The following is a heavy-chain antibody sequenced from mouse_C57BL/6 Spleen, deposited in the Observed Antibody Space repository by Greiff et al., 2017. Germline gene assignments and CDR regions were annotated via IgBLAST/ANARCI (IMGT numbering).Heavy chain of an antibody. V-gene: IGHV5-12*01. CDR3: ARLTSYWYFDV. Sequence: EVQVVESGGGLVQPGGSLKLSCAASGFTFSDYYMYWVRQTPEKRLEWVAYISNGGGSTYYPDTVKGRFTISRDNAKNTLYLQMSRLKSEDTAMYYCARLTSYWYFDVWGTGTTVTVSS. CDR2: ISNGGGST. J-gene: IGHJ1*03. CDR1: GFTFSDYY. D-gene: IGHD1-3*01.